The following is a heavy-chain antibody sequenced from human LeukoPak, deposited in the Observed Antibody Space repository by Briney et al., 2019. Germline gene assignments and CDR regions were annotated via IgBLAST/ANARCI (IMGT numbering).Heavy chain of an antibody. CDR2: ISSSSTI. D-gene: IGHD3-16*01. J-gene: IGHJ3*02. CDR3: ARWGPLPFDI. V-gene: IGHV3-48*01. Sequence: AGGSLRLSCAASGFTFSSYSMNWVRQAPGKGLEWVSYISSSSTIYYADSVKGRFTISRDNAKNSLYLQMNSLRAEDTAVYYCARWGPLPFDIWGQGTMVTVSS. CDR1: GFTFSSYS.